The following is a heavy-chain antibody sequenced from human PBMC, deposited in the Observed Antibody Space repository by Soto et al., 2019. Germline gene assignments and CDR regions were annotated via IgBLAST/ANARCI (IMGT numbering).Heavy chain of an antibody. CDR2: INHSGST. D-gene: IGHD3-16*02. CDR3: ARRTYYDYVWGSYRPYYLDY. V-gene: IGHV4-39*07. Sequence: SDTLSLPCPVSGGYIVSSCYYLGWIRQPPGKGLDWIGEINHSGSTNYNPALKSRVTISVDTSKNQFSLKLSSVTAADTAVYYCARRTYYDYVWGSYRPYYLDYWGQANLVTVSS. J-gene: IGHJ4*02. CDR1: GGYIVSSCYY.